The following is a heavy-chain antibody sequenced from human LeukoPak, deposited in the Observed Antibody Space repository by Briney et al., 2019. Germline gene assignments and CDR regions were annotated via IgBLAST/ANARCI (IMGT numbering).Heavy chain of an antibody. CDR2: IIPILGIA. J-gene: IGHJ6*02. CDR3: ARVPGEDYYYYGMDV. CDR1: GGTFSSYA. V-gene: IGHV1-69*04. D-gene: IGHD7-27*01. Sequence: SVKVSCKASGGTFSSYAISWVRQAPGQGLEWMGRIIPILGIANYAQKFQGRVTITADKSTSTAYMELSSLRSEDTAVYCCARVPGEDYYYYGMDVWGQGTTVTVSS.